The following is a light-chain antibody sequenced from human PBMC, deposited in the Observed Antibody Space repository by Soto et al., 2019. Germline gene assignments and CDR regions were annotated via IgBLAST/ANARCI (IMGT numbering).Light chain of an antibody. Sequence: QSVLTQPASVSGSPGQSITISCTGTSSDVGNYNCVSWYQQYPGRVPKLLIYMVSNRPSGVSNRFSGSKSGNTASLTISGLQAEDEADYFCTSPTPGSLYVFGTGTKVTVL. CDR2: MVS. J-gene: IGLJ1*01. CDR1: SSDVGNYNC. CDR3: TSPTPGSLYV. V-gene: IGLV2-14*01.